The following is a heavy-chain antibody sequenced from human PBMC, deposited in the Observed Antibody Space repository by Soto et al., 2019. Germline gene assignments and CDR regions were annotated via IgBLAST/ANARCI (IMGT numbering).Heavy chain of an antibody. CDR2: ISYGGTDK. J-gene: IGHJ4*02. Sequence: GGSLRLSCAASGFTFSNHGMHWVRLAPGKGLEWVAVISYGGTDKYHADSVKGRFTISRDNSKNTLYLQMNSLRAEDTAVYYCAKSEHRTVTRPRYFDYWGQGTLVTVSS. CDR3: AKSEHRTVTRPRYFDY. V-gene: IGHV3-30*18. CDR1: GFTFSNHG. D-gene: IGHD4-17*01.